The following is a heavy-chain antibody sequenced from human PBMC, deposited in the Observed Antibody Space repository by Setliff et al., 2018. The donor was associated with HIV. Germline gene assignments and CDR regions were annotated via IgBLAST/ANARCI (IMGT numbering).Heavy chain of an antibody. Sequence: SETLSLTCAVYGGSLSGYHWSWIRQSPGKGLEWIASIHYGGSVFYNPSLRSRVTLSVGTSKKHFFLNLSFATTADTAVYYRVRPSFGIGGGSMFDSWGQGIVVTVSS. CDR3: VRPSFGIGGGSMFDS. CDR2: IHYGGSV. D-gene: IGHD3-3*01. CDR1: GGSLSGYH. J-gene: IGHJ4*02. V-gene: IGHV4-34*01.